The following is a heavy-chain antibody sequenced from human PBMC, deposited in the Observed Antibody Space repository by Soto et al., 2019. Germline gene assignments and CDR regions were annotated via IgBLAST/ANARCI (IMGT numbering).Heavy chain of an antibody. CDR2: IHHSGST. J-gene: IGHJ4*02. D-gene: IGHD3-10*01. V-gene: IGHV4-39*01. Sequence: PXATLSLTCTVSGGSLYSSSNFWDWIRQPPGKGLEWIGSIHHSGSTYYNPSLKSRVTISVDTSKSQISLKLSSVTAADTAVFYCARHAWIGTYYFENWGQGTRVTVSS. CDR1: GGSLYSSSNF. CDR3: ARHAWIGTYYFEN.